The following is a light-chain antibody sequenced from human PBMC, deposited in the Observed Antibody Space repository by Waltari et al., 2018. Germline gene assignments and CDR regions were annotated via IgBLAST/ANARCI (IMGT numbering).Light chain of an antibody. Sequence: QSALTQPPSASGSPGQSVTLSCTGTSSDVVGYNLVSWYQQHPCTAPKPMMHEVSKRPSWVPHRFSGSKSGTTASLTFSGLQAEDEADYYCSSHAGSNNVLFGGGTKVTVL. CDR2: EVS. CDR3: SSHAGSNNVL. CDR1: SSDVVGYNL. J-gene: IGLJ2*01. V-gene: IGLV2-8*01.